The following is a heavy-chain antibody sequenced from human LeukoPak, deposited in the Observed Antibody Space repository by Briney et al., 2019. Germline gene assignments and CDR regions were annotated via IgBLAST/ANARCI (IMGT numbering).Heavy chain of an antibody. CDR3: ATRGDGYSYGYDAFDI. D-gene: IGHD5-18*01. J-gene: IGHJ3*02. CDR2: IYYSGST. V-gene: IGHV4-59*01. Sequence: SETLSLTCTVSGGSISSYYWSWLRQPPGKGLEWIGYIYYSGSTNYNPSLKSRVTISVDTSKNQFSLKLSSVTAADTAVYYCATRGDGYSYGYDAFDIWGQGTMVTVSS. CDR1: GGSISSYY.